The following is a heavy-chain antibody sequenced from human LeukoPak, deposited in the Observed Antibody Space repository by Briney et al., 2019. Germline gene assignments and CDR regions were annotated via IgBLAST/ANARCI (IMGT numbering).Heavy chain of an antibody. V-gene: IGHV3-21*01. Sequence: GGSLRLSCAASGFTVRSNYMSWVRQAPGKGLEWVSSISSSSSYIYYADSVKGRFTISRDNAKNSLYLQMNSLRAEDTAVYYCARVHVDTASPYYYCYGMDVWGQGTTVTVSS. J-gene: IGHJ6*02. D-gene: IGHD5-18*01. CDR3: ARVHVDTASPYYYCYGMDV. CDR1: GFTVRSNY. CDR2: ISSSSSYI.